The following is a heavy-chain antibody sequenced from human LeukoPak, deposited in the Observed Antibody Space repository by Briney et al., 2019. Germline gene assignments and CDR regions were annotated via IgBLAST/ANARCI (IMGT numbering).Heavy chain of an antibody. CDR1: GGSISSSSYY. D-gene: IGHD3-10*01. CDR3: AGLKREDYYGSGSSGEVDP. J-gene: IGHJ5*02. V-gene: IGHV4-39*01. Sequence: SETLSLTCTVSGGSISSSSYYWGWIRQPPGKGLEWIGSIYYSGSTYYNPSLKSRVTISVDTSKNQFSLKLSSVTAADTAVYYCAGLKREDYYGSGSSGEVDPWGQGTLVTVSS. CDR2: IYYSGST.